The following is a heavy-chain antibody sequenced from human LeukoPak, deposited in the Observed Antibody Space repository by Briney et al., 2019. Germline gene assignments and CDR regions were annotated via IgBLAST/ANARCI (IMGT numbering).Heavy chain of an antibody. Sequence: PSETLSLTCAVYGGSFSGYYWSWIRQPPGKGLEWIGYIYHSGSTYYNPSLKSRVTISVDRSKNQFSLKLSSVTAADTAVYYCARASEDYGDYAKKLSGTHFDYWGQGTLVTVSS. CDR2: IYHSGST. D-gene: IGHD4-17*01. V-gene: IGHV4-34*01. CDR1: GGSFSGYY. J-gene: IGHJ4*02. CDR3: ARASEDYGDYAKKLSGTHFDY.